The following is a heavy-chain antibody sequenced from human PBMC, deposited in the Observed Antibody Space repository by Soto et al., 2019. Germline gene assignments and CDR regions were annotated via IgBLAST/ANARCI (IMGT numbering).Heavy chain of an antibody. D-gene: IGHD2-15*01. Sequence: SETLSLTCTVSGGSISSGDYYWSWIRQPPGKGLEWIGYIYYSGSTYYNPSLKSRVTISVDTSKNQFSLKLSSVTAADTAVYYCARVVVVAATRTFDYWGQGTLVTVSS. J-gene: IGHJ4*02. CDR2: IYYSGST. CDR1: GGSISSGDYY. CDR3: ARVVVVAATRTFDY. V-gene: IGHV4-30-4*01.